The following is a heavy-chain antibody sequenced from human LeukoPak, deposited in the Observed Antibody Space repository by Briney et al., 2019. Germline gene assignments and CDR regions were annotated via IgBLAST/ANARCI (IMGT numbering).Heavy chain of an antibody. Sequence: SQTLSLTCAISGDSVSSSSAAWNWIRQSPSRGLEWLGRTYYRSKWYNDYAVSVKSRITINPDTSNNQFSLQLNSVTPEDTAVYYCARGHYGSGIYYYYYGMDVWGQGTTVTVSS. CDR1: GDSVSSSSAA. J-gene: IGHJ6*02. CDR3: ARGHYGSGIYYYYYGMDV. D-gene: IGHD3-10*01. CDR2: TYYRSKWYN. V-gene: IGHV6-1*01.